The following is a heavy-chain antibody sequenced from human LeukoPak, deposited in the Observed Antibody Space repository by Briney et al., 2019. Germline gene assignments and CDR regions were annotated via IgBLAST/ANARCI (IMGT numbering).Heavy chain of an antibody. CDR3: ARVSQQTPFYVYYYYYYMDV. D-gene: IGHD5/OR15-5a*01. Sequence: PSETLSLTCTVSGGSISSYYWSWIRQPPGKGLEWIGYIYYSGSTNYNPSLMSRVTISVDTSKNQFSLKLSSVTAADTAVYYCARVSQQTPFYVYYYYYYMDVWGKGTTVTVSS. J-gene: IGHJ6*03. CDR1: GGSISSYY. V-gene: IGHV4-59*01. CDR2: IYYSGST.